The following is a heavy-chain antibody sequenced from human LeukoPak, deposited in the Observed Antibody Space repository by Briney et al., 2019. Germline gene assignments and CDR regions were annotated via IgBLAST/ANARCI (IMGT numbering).Heavy chain of an antibody. V-gene: IGHV3-23*01. CDR2: ISGSGGST. CDR1: GFTFSSYA. D-gene: IGHD3-9*01. CDR3: ARERGRTYYDILTGPGN. J-gene: IGHJ4*02. Sequence: GGSLRLSCAASGFTFSSYAMSWVRQAPGKGLEWVSAISGSGGSTYYADSVKGRFTISRDNSKNTLYLQMNSLRAEDTAVYYCARERGRTYYDILTGPGNWGQGTLVTVSS.